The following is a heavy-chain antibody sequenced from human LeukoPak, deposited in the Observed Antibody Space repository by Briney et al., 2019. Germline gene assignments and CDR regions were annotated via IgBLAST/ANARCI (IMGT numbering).Heavy chain of an antibody. CDR3: ARGDVSYDSSGYYYY. CDR1: GYTFTGYY. J-gene: IGHJ4*02. V-gene: IGHV1-2*02. CDR2: INPNSGGT. D-gene: IGHD3-22*01. Sequence: ASVKVSCKASGYTFTGYYMHWVRQAPGQGLEWMGWINPNSGGTNYAQKFQGRVTMTTDTSISTAYMELSRLRSDDTAVYYCARGDVSYDSSGYYYYWGQGTLVTVPS.